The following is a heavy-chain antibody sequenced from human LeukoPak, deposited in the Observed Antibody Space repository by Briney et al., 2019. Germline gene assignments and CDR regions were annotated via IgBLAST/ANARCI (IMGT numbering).Heavy chain of an antibody. CDR1: GYTFTGYY. V-gene: IGHV1-18*04. D-gene: IGHD1-26*01. CDR2: ISAYNGNT. Sequence: ASVKVSCKASGYTFTGYYMHWVRQAPGQGLEWMGWISAYNGNTNYAQKLQGRVTMTTDTSTSTAYMELRSLRSDDTAVYYCARFMGAYYFDYWGQGTLVTVSS. CDR3: ARFMGAYYFDY. J-gene: IGHJ4*02.